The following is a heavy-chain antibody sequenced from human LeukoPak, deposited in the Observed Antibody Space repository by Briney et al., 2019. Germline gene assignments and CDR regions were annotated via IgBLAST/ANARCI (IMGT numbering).Heavy chain of an antibody. D-gene: IGHD2-2*01. CDR1: GFTFTNTW. Sequence: GGSLRLSCVGSGFTFTNTWMSWVRQAPGKGLEGVGRLKSNRDGGTTDYAAPVEGRFSISRDDSRNTLFLQMDSLKTDDTAVYFCTTGPEPAAMVFDFWGQGTLVTVSS. J-gene: IGHJ4*02. CDR2: LKSNRDGGTT. V-gene: IGHV3-15*01. CDR3: TTGPEPAAMVFDF.